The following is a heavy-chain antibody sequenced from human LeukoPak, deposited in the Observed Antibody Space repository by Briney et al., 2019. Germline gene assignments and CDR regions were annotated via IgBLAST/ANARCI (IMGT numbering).Heavy chain of an antibody. CDR2: IGNTET. D-gene: IGHD5-18*01. V-gene: IGHV3-23*01. CDR1: GFPFETNA. Sequence: GGSLRLSCATSGFPFETNAMSWVRQAPRKGLEWVATIGNTETFYADSVTGRFTISRDNSKNTVNLQMNRLRVEDTAIYYCAKDWIQFNRVFDCFDSWGQGTLVTVSS. J-gene: IGHJ4*02. CDR3: AKDWIQFNRVFDCFDS.